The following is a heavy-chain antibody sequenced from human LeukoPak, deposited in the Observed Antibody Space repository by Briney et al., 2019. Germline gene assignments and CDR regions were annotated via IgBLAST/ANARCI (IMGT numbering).Heavy chain of an antibody. J-gene: IGHJ5*02. D-gene: IGHD6-13*01. V-gene: IGHV4-59*08. CDR3: AGSAAAGTISWFAP. Sequence: SESLSLTCTVSGGSISSYYWSWIRQPPGKGLEWIGYIYYSGSTNYNPSLKSRVTISVDTSKNKFSLKLSPVTAAAPAVYYCAGSAAAGTISWFAPWGQGTLVTVSS. CDR1: GGSISSYY. CDR2: IYYSGST.